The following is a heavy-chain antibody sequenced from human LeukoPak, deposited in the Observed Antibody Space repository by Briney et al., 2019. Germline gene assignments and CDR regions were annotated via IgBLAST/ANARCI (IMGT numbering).Heavy chain of an antibody. Sequence: GSLRLSCAASGFTVSSNYMSWVRQAPGKGLEWIGEINHSGSTNYNPSLKSRVTISVHTSKNQFSLKLSSVTAADTAVYYCVRVVDITTSAGGYWGQGTLVTVSS. CDR2: INHSGST. V-gene: IGHV4-34*01. J-gene: IGHJ4*02. D-gene: IGHD3-22*01. CDR1: GFTVSSNY. CDR3: VRVVDITTSAGGY.